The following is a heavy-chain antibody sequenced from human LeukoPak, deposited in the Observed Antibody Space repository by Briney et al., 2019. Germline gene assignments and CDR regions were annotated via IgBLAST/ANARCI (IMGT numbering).Heavy chain of an antibody. CDR3: ARDWYCSSTSCYRYYGMDV. CDR1: GFTFSSYW. J-gene: IGHJ6*02. V-gene: IGHV3-7*01. CDR2: IKQDGSEK. Sequence: GGSLRLSCAASGFTFSSYWMSWVRQAPGKGLEWVANIKQDGSEKYYVDSVKGRFTISRDNAKNSLYLQMNNLRAEDTAVYYCARDWYCSSTSCYRYYGMDVWGQGTTVTVSS. D-gene: IGHD2-2*01.